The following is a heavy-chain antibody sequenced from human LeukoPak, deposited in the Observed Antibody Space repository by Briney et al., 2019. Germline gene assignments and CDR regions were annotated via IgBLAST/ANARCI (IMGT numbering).Heavy chain of an antibody. D-gene: IGHD2-15*01. CDR1: GGTFSSYA. J-gene: IGHJ4*02. CDR2: IIPIFGTA. Sequence: ASVKVSCKASGGTFSSYAISWVRQAPGQGLEWMGRIIPIFGTANYAQKFQGRVTITTDESTSTAYMELSSLRSEDTAVYYCARGEGYRSGGSCLVDYWGQGTLVTVSS. CDR3: ARGEGYRSGGSCLVDY. V-gene: IGHV1-69*05.